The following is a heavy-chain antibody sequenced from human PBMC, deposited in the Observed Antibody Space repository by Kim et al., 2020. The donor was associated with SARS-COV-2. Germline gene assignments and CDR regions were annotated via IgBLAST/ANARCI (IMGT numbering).Heavy chain of an antibody. CDR1: GGSFSGYY. CDR3: ARGPPTPAYYYGSGSPAKPFDY. D-gene: IGHD3-10*01. Sequence: SETLSLTCAVYGGSFSGYYWSWIRQPPGKGLEWIGEINHSGNTNYNPSLKSRVTISVDTSKNQFSLKLSSVTAADTAVYYCARGPPTPAYYYGSGSPAKPFDYWGQGTLVTVSS. V-gene: IGHV4-34*01. J-gene: IGHJ4*02. CDR2: INHSGNT.